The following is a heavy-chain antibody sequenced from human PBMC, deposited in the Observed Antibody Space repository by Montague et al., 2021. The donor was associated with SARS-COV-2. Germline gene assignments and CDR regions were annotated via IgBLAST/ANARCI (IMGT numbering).Heavy chain of an antibody. CDR2: ISISGST. CDR1: GGSISSGSYY. V-gene: IGHV4-61*02. D-gene: IGHD6-19*01. Sequence: TLSLTCTVSGGSISSGSYYWSWIRQPAGKGLEWIGRISISGSTNYNLSLKSRVTISVDTSKNQFSLMLSSVTAADTAVYYCARDIAVAGLFDYWGQGTLVTVSS. CDR3: ARDIAVAGLFDY. J-gene: IGHJ4*02.